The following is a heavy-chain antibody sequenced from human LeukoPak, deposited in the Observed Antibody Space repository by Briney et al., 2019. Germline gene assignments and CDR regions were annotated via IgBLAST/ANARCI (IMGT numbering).Heavy chain of an antibody. CDR3: AKDRTPDGYYSIDY. CDR1: GFTFNTYA. CDR2: ITGNAGLI. V-gene: IGHV3-23*01. D-gene: IGHD3-22*01. Sequence: GGSLRLSYAASGFTFNTYAMNWVRQAPGKGLEWVSVITGNAGLIAYADSVRGRFIISRDNSKNMLYLQMNSLTAEDTAVYYCAKDRTPDGYYSIDYWGQGTPVTVSS. J-gene: IGHJ4*02.